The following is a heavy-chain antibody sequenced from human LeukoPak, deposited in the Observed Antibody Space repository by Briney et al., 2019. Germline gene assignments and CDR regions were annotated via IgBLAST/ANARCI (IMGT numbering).Heavy chain of an antibody. J-gene: IGHJ4*02. Sequence: SETLSLTCTVSGGSISSSSYYWGWICQPPGKGLEWIGSIYYSGSTYYNPSLKSRVTISVDTSKNQFSLKLSSVTAADTAVYYCARQGIAAADYWGQGTLVTVSS. CDR1: GGSISSSSYY. D-gene: IGHD6-13*01. V-gene: IGHV4-39*01. CDR3: ARQGIAAADY. CDR2: IYYSGST.